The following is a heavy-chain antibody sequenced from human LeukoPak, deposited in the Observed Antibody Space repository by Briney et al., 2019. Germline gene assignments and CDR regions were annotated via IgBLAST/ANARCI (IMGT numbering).Heavy chain of an antibody. V-gene: IGHV4-38-2*02. J-gene: IGHJ4*02. Sequence: SETLSLTCTVSGYSISSGYYWGWIRQPPGKGLEWIGSIYHSGSTYYNPSLKSRVTISVDTSKNQFSLKLSSVTAADTAVYYFARVSVFAADLDYWGQGTLVTVSS. CDR2: IYHSGST. CDR3: ARVSVFAADLDY. CDR1: GYSISSGYY. D-gene: IGHD6-13*01.